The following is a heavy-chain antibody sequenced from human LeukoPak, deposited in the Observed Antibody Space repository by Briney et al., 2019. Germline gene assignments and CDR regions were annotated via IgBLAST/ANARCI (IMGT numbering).Heavy chain of an antibody. D-gene: IGHD5-18*01. CDR2: ISSSGSTI. J-gene: IGHJ6*03. CDR1: GFTFSSYE. Sequence: GGSLRLSCAASGFTFSSYEMNWVRQAPGKGLEWVSYISSSGSTIYYADSVKGRFTISRDNAKNSLYLQMNSLRAEDTAVYYCARAGIQLWTNYYYYYMDVWGKGTTVTASS. V-gene: IGHV3-48*03. CDR3: ARAGIQLWTNYYYYYMDV.